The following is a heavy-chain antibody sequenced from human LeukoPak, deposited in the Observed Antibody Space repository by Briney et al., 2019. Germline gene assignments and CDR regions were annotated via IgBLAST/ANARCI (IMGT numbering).Heavy chain of an antibody. J-gene: IGHJ4*02. V-gene: IGHV4-34*01. CDR1: GGSFSGYY. CDR2: INHSGST. D-gene: IGHD3-10*01. CDR3: ARELLWFDFDY. Sequence: PSETLSLTCAVYGGSFSGYYWSWIRQPPGKGLEWIGEINHSGSTNYNPSLKSRVTISVDTSKNQFSLKLSSVTAADTAVYYCARELLWFDFDYWGQGTLVTVSS.